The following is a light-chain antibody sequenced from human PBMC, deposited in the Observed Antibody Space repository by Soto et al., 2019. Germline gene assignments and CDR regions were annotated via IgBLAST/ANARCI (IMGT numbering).Light chain of an antibody. CDR2: KVS. V-gene: IGKV2-30*01. CDR1: QSLVYSDGNTY. J-gene: IGKJ1*01. Sequence: DVVITQSPLSLPVTLGQPASISCRSSQSLVYSDGNTYLNWFQQRPGQSPRRLIYKVSNRDSGVPDRFSGSGSGTDFTVKISRVEAEDVGVYYCMQGTHWLWTFGQGTKVEIK. CDR3: MQGTHWLWT.